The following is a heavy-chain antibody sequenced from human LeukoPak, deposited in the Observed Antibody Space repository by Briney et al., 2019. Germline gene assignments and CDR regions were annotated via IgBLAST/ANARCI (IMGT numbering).Heavy chain of an antibody. D-gene: IGHD3-10*01. Sequence: PGGSLRLSCAASGFTFDDYAMHWVRQAPGKGLEGGSGISWNSGSIGCADSVKGRFTISRDNAKNSLYLQMNSLRAEDTALYYCAKDVGESRFYFDYWGQGTLVTVSS. J-gene: IGHJ4*02. CDR3: AKDVGESRFYFDY. CDR2: ISWNSGSI. CDR1: GFTFDDYA. V-gene: IGHV3-9*01.